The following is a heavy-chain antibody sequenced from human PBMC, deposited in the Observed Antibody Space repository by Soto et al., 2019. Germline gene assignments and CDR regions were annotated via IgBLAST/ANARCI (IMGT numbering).Heavy chain of an antibody. J-gene: IGHJ6*02. Sequence: QVQLVQSGAEVKKPGSSVKVSCKASGGTFSSYAISWVRQAPGQGLEWMGGIIPIFGTANYAQKFQGRVSITEDDSTSIAYMHISSLRYWDPLLHYCASPPHRYSYGQYYHCGMEVWRQGP. CDR1: GGTFSSYA. CDR3: ASPPHRYSYGQYYHCGMEV. V-gene: IGHV1-69*12. D-gene: IGHD5-18*01. CDR2: IIPIFGTA.